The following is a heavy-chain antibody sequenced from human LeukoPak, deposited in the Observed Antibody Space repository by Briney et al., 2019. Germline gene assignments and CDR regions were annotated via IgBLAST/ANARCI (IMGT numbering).Heavy chain of an antibody. CDR1: GFTFSSYW. CDR3: ARPAYCSGGSCYLYYFDY. Sequence: GGSLRLSCAASGFTFSSYWMHWARQAPGKGLVWVSRINSDGSSTSYADSVKGRFTISRDNAKNTLYLQMNSLRAEDTAVYYCARPAYCSGGSCYLYYFDYWGQGTLVTVSS. CDR2: INSDGSST. J-gene: IGHJ4*02. V-gene: IGHV3-74*01. D-gene: IGHD2-15*01.